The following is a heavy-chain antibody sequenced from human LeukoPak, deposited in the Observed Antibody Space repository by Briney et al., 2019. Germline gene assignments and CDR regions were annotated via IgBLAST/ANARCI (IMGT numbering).Heavy chain of an antibody. V-gene: IGHV3-7*01. D-gene: IGHD3-22*01. CDR2: IKQDGSGK. J-gene: IGHJ4*02. CDR1: GFTFSSYW. Sequence: GESLRLSCAASGFTFSSYWMNWVRQSPGKGLEWVADIKQDGSGKYYVDSVKGRFTISRDNSKNTLYLQMNSLRAEDTAVYYCARGGYYYDSSGYYRFDYWGQGTLVTVSS. CDR3: ARGGYYYDSSGYYRFDY.